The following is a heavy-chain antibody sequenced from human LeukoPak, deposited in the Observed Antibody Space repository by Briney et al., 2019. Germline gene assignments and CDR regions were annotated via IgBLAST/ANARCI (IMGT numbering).Heavy chain of an antibody. D-gene: IGHD6-19*01. J-gene: IGHJ4*02. CDR1: GYSFTTYW. CDR2: IYPDDSDT. Sequence: GESLQISCKGSGYSFTTYWIAWVRQMPGKGLEWMGVIYPDDSDTRYGPSFQGQVTISADKSITTAYLQWSSLKASDTAVYYCARLPRFLEAGWRPDYWGQGTLVTVSS. CDR3: ARLPRFLEAGWRPDY. V-gene: IGHV5-51*01.